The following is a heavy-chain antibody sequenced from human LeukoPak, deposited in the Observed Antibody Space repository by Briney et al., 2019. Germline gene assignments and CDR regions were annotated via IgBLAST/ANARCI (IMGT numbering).Heavy chain of an antibody. D-gene: IGHD1-14*01. CDR3: ARVRDHLFDY. V-gene: IGHV1-18*01. CDR1: GYTFTSHG. J-gene: IGHJ4*02. CDR2: IRPSNGDT. Sequence: ASVKVSCKASGYTFTSHGTTWVRQAPGQGLEWMGWIRPSNGDTDYALNLQGRVTMTTDTSTATAYMELRSLRSDDTAVYYCARVRDHLFDYWGQGTLVTVSS.